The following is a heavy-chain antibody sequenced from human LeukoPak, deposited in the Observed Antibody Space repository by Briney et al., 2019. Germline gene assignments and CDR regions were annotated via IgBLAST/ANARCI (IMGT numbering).Heavy chain of an antibody. CDR3: AKPDHPGDPGTYFDY. CDR1: GFSFSNYG. J-gene: IGHJ4*02. V-gene: IGHV3-30*02. CDR2: IRYDGSNK. Sequence: PGGSLRLSCAASGFSFSNYGMSWVRQAPGKGLEWVAFIRYDGSNKYYADSVKGRFTISRDNSKNTLYLQMNSLRAEDTAVYYCAKPDHPGDPGTYFDYWGQGTLVTVSS. D-gene: IGHD7-27*01.